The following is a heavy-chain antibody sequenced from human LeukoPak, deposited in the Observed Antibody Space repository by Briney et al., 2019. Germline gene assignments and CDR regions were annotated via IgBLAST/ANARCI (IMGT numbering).Heavy chain of an antibody. Sequence: PGGSLRLSCAASGFTFSSYSMNWVRQAPGKGLEWVSSISSSSSYIYYADSVKGRFTISRDNAKNSLYLQMHSLRAEDTAVYYCARDLAAAGTLTDYWGQGTLVTVSS. D-gene: IGHD6-13*01. CDR3: ARDLAAAGTLTDY. CDR2: ISSSSSYI. V-gene: IGHV3-21*01. J-gene: IGHJ4*02. CDR1: GFTFSSYS.